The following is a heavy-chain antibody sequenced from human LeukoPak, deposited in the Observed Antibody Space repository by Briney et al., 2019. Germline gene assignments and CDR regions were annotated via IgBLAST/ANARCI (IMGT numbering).Heavy chain of an antibody. CDR1: GGSFSGYY. J-gene: IGHJ6*03. V-gene: IGHV4-34*01. D-gene: IGHD2-21*01. Sequence: SETLSLTCAVYGGSFSGYYWSWIRQPPGKGLEWIGEINHSGSTNYNPSLKSRVTISVDTSKNQFSLKLSSVTAADTAVYYCARWHIVTRAVYYYYMDVWGKGTTVTVSS. CDR3: ARWHIVTRAVYYYYMDV. CDR2: INHSGST.